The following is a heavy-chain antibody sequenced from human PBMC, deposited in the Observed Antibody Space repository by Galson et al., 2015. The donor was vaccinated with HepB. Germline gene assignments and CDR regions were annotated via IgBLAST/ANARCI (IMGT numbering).Heavy chain of an antibody. CDR1: GFTFGDYA. D-gene: IGHD6-19*01. CDR3: TRDSVGWYETPFDY. J-gene: IGHJ4*02. Sequence: SLRLSCAASGFTFGDYAMSWFRQAPGKGLEWVGFIRSKAYGRTTEYAASVKGRFTISRDDSKSIAYLQMNSLKTEDTAVYYCTRDSVGWYETPFDYWGQGTLVTVSS. CDR2: IRSKAYGRTT. V-gene: IGHV3-49*03.